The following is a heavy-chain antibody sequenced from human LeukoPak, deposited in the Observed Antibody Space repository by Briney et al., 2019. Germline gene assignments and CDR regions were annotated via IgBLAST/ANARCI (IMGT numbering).Heavy chain of an antibody. V-gene: IGHV3-23*01. CDR3: AKAPPMVRGVFDY. Sequence: GGSLRLYCAASGFTFSSYAMSWVRQAPGNGLEWVSAISGSGGSTYYADSVKGRFTISRDNSKNTLYLQMNSLRAEDTAVYYCAKAPPMVRGVFDYWGQGTLVTVSS. CDR1: GFTFSSYA. D-gene: IGHD3-10*01. J-gene: IGHJ4*02. CDR2: ISGSGGST.